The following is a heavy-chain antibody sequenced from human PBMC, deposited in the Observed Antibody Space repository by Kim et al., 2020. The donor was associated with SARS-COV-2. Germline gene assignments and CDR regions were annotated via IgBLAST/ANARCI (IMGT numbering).Heavy chain of an antibody. CDR2: INAGNGNT. Sequence: ASVKVSCKASGYTFTSYAMHWVRQAPGQRLEWMGWINAGNGNTKYSQKFHGRVTITRDTSASTAYMELSSLRSEDTAVYYCARDVVEYYYDSSGYYYFDYWGQGTLVTVSS. J-gene: IGHJ4*02. CDR1: GYTFTSYA. CDR3: ARDVVEYYYDSSGYYYFDY. D-gene: IGHD3-22*01. V-gene: IGHV1-3*01.